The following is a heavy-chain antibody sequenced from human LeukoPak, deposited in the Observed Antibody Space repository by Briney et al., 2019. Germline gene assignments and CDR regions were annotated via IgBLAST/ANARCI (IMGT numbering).Heavy chain of an antibody. J-gene: IGHJ4*02. CDR3: TTRSPARYCSDGACYSSADY. D-gene: IGHD2-15*01. CDR1: GFTFSSYW. Sequence: GGSLRLSCAASGFTFSSYWMNWARQAPGKGLEWVGHIRSKADGGTPDYIAPVKGRFTVSRDDSKDTLYLQMNSLNTEDTAMYYCTTRSPARYCSDGACYSSADYWGQGTLVTVSS. V-gene: IGHV3-15*07. CDR2: IRSKADGGTP.